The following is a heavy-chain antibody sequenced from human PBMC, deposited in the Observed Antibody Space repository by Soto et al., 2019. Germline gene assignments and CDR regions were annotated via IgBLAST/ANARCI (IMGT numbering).Heavy chain of an antibody. V-gene: IGHV1-46*01. CDR1: GHTFTSYY. J-gene: IGHJ3*02. CDR3: ARGKAVAHDAFDI. CDR2: IYPSSGST. Sequence: QVQLVQSGAEVKKPGASVKVSCKTSGHTFTSYYMHWVRQAPGQGLEWMGIIYPSSGSTSFAQKCQGRVTMTRDTSTSTVYMELSSLRSEDTAVYFCARGKAVAHDAFDIWGQGTMVAVSS.